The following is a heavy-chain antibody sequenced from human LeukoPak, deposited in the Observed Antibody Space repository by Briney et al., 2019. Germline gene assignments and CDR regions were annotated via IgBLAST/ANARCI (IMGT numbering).Heavy chain of an antibody. CDR3: ARDDAAAAPSGGWWFDP. CDR2: FDSEDGET. CDR1: GYTLTELS. J-gene: IGHJ5*02. V-gene: IGHV1-24*01. D-gene: IGHD6-13*01. Sequence: ASVKVSCKVSGYTLTELSMHWVRQAPGKGLEWMGGFDSEDGETIYAQKFQGRVTMTEDTSTDTAYMELSSLRSEDTAVYYCARDDAAAAPSGGWWFDPWGQGTLVTVSS.